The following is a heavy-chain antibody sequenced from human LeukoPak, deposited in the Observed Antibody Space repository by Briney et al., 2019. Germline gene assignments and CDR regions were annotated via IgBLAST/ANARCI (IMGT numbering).Heavy chain of an antibody. V-gene: IGHV4-34*01. CDR2: IDHSGRT. CDR3: ARALSSSRLFDY. CDR1: GGSFNGYY. Sequence: PSETLSLTCAVYGGSFNGYYWSWIRQSPGKGLEWIGEIDHSGRTNSNPSLKSRVIISVDMSKNQFSLRLTSVTAADTAVYYCARALSSSRLFDYWGQGTLVTVSS. J-gene: IGHJ4*02. D-gene: IGHD6-13*01.